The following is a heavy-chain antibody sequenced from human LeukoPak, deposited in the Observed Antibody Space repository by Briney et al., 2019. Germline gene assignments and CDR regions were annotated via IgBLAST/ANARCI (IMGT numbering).Heavy chain of an antibody. Sequence: GGSLRLSRAATGFTFKDCGMHWFRQPPGKGLEWVSSINWNGGSTDYADSVKGRFTISRDNAKNSLYLQLSSLRPEDTALYYCAKHMRATNTYSFFGLDVWGQGTTVTVSS. D-gene: IGHD1-26*01. CDR1: GFTFKDCG. V-gene: IGHV3-9*01. CDR2: INWNGGST. CDR3: AKHMRATNTYSFFGLDV. J-gene: IGHJ6*02.